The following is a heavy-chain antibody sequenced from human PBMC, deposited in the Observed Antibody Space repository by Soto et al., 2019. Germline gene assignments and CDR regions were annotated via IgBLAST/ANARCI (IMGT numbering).Heavy chain of an antibody. CDR1: GGTFSSYA. V-gene: IGHV1-69*06. CDR2: VIPILGTA. J-gene: IGHJ6*02. D-gene: IGHD3-22*01. Sequence: QVQLVQSGAEVKKPGSSVKVSCKASGGTFSSYALSWVRQAPGQGLEWMGGVIPILGTANYAQKFQGRVPITADNSRSSADMDLSSLRSDDTAVYYCAREGGALYYDNSGCYLFWGQGTPVNVSS. CDR3: AREGGALYYDNSGCYLF.